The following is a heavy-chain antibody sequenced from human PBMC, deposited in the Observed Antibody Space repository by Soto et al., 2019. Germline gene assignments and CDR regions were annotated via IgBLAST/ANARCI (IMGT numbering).Heavy chain of an antibody. Sequence: GGSLRLSCAASGFTFSSYAMSWVRQAPGKGLEWVSAISGSGGSTYYADSVKGRFTISRDNSKNTLYLQMNSLRAEDTAVYYCAKDYYYGSGRPLRPHDAFDIWGQGTMVTVSS. V-gene: IGHV3-23*01. CDR3: AKDYYYGSGRPLRPHDAFDI. J-gene: IGHJ3*02. D-gene: IGHD3-10*01. CDR1: GFTFSSYA. CDR2: ISGSGGST.